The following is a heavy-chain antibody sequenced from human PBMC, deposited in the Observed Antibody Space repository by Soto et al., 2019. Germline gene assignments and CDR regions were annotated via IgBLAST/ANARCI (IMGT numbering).Heavy chain of an antibody. CDR1: GYTFTSYA. Sequence: QVQLVQSGAEVKKPGASVKVSCKASGYTFTSYAMHWVRQAPGQRLEWMGWINAGNGNTKYSQKFQGRVTITRDTPESTAYVERSSLRSEDTAVYYCAGALGYCSGGSCDYWGQGTLVTVSS. D-gene: IGHD2-15*01. CDR2: INAGNGNT. V-gene: IGHV1-3*01. J-gene: IGHJ4*02. CDR3: AGALGYCSGGSCDY.